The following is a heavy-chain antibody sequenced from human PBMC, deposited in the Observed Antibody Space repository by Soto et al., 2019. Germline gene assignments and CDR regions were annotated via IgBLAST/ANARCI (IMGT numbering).Heavy chain of an antibody. Sequence: ASVKVCCEGFGYNFMKYGINWVRQARGQGLEWVGWISPYSGYTHSAQKFHGRLTLTTDTAAATAYMELRILRSADTALYYCTREAIVVIPAAQPSHFDSWGQGTLVTVSS. CDR1: GYNFMKYG. CDR3: TREAIVVIPAAQPSHFDS. J-gene: IGHJ4*02. D-gene: IGHD2-2*01. CDR2: ISPYSGYT. V-gene: IGHV1-18*01.